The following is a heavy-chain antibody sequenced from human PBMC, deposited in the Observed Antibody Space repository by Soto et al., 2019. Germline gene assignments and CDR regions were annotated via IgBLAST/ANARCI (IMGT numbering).Heavy chain of an antibody. CDR3: ARGAKGAYYMDV. CDR1: GFTFNSHW. D-gene: IGHD2-21*01. V-gene: IGHV3-74*01. Sequence: WGSVRLSCAASGFTFNSHWMHWARQAPGKGLVWISRINSDGSTTNYADSVKGRLTISRDNAKNTVYVQINSLRAEDTAVYYCARGAKGAYYMDVWGKGTTVTVSS. CDR2: INSDGSTT. J-gene: IGHJ6*03.